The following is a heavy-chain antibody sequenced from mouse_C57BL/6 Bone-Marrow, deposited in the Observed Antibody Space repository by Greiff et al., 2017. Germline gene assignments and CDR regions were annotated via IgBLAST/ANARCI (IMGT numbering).Heavy chain of an antibody. J-gene: IGHJ3*01. CDR1: GFTFSDYG. V-gene: IGHV5-17*01. D-gene: IGHD2-5*01. CDR3: ARQDDSNPVAY. CDR2: ISSGSSTI. Sequence: EVKLVESGGGLVKPGGSLKLSCAASGFTFSDYGMHWVRQAPEKGLEWVAYISSGSSTIYYADTVKGRFTITRDNAKNTQFLQMTSLRSEDTALYYCARQDDSNPVAYWGQGTLVTVSA.